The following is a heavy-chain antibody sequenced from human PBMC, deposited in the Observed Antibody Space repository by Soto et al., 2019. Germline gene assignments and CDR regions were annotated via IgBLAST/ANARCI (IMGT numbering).Heavy chain of an antibody. CDR3: AKVNVVVVAATFEYEYYFDY. Sequence: GGSLRLSCVASGFTVSNNYMSWVRQAPGRGLGWVSATSNTGSTYYAGSVKGRSTISRDSSTNTLYLEVNSLRADDTAVYYCAKVNVVVVAATFEYEYYFDYWGQGTLVTVSS. D-gene: IGHD2-15*01. V-gene: IGHV3-53*01. CDR2: TSNTGST. J-gene: IGHJ4*02. CDR1: GFTVSNNY.